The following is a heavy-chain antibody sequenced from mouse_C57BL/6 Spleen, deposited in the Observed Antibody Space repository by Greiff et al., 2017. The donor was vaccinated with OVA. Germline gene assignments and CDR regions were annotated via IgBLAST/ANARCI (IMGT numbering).Heavy chain of an antibody. CDR1: GYTFTSYW. D-gene: IGHD2-4*01. V-gene: IGHV1-50*01. CDR3: ARDYDGGFAD. CDR2: IDPSDSYT. J-gene: IGHJ3*01. Sequence: VQLQQPGAELVKPGASVKLSCKASGYTFTSYWMQWVKQRPGQGLEWIGEIDPSDSYTNYNQKFKGKATLTVDTSSSTAYMQLSSLTSEDSAVYYCARDYDGGFADWGQGTLVTVSA.